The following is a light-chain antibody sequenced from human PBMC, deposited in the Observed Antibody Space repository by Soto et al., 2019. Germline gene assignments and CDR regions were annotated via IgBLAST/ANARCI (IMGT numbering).Light chain of an antibody. J-gene: IGLJ1*01. Sequence: QSALTQPASVSGSPGQSITISCTGTSSDVGSYNFVSWYQHLPGKAPKLMIYEVSNRPSGVSDRFSGSKSGNTASLTISGLQAEDEAAYYCSSYTTSSKYDFGTGTKVTVL. CDR3: SSYTTSSKYD. CDR1: SSDVGSYNF. V-gene: IGLV2-14*01. CDR2: EVS.